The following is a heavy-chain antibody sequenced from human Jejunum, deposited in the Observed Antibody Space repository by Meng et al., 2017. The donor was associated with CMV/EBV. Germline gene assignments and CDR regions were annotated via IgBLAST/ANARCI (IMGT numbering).Heavy chain of an antibody. J-gene: IGHJ2*01. CDR1: GGSISSSRYY. CDR2: IYYSGST. V-gene: IGHV4-39*01. CDR3: ASPLGILGIVDL. Sequence: LQGSGPGLVKPSETLSLTCTVSGGSISSSRYYWGWIRQPPGKGLEWIGSIYYSGSTYYNPSLKSRVTISVDTSKNQFSLKLSSVTAADTAVYYCASPLGILGIVDLWGRGTLVTVSS. D-gene: IGHD7-27*01.